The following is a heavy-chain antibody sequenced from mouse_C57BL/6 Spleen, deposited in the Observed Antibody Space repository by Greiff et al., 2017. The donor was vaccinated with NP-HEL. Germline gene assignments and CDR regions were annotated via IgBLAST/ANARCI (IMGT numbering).Heavy chain of an antibody. D-gene: IGHD1-1*01. V-gene: IGHV1-82*01. CDR3: ARGGYYGSPFAY. Sequence: VMLVESGPELVKPGASVKISCKASGYAFSSSWMNWVKQRPGKGLEWIGRIYPGDGDTNYNGKFKGKATLTADKSSSTAYMQLSSLTSEDSAVYFCARGGYYGSPFAYWGQGTLVTVSA. CDR1: GYAFSSSW. CDR2: IYPGDGDT. J-gene: IGHJ3*01.